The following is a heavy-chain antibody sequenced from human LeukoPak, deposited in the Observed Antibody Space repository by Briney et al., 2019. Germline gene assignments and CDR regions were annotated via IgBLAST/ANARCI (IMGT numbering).Heavy chain of an antibody. V-gene: IGHV3-48*03. D-gene: IGHD3-10*01. CDR3: ARGAGKPSRALDL. Sequence: PGGSLRLSCAVSGFTFSSYEMNWVRQAPGKGLEWVSYISSGGTTIYYADSVKGRFTISRDNTKNSLYLQMNSLRAEDTAVYFCARGAGKPSRALDLWGQGTLVTVSS. CDR1: GFTFSSYE. J-gene: IGHJ5*02. CDR2: ISSGGTTI.